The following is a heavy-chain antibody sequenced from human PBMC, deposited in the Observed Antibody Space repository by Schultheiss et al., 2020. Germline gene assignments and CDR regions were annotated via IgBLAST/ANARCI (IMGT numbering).Heavy chain of an antibody. Sequence: GSLRLSCAASGFTFSSYWMHWVRQAPGKGLEWVSSISSSSSYIHYADSLKGRFTISRDNARNSLYLQMNSLRAEDTAVYYCARDLSVLSIAARQSLQYFDYWGQGTLVTVSS. J-gene: IGHJ4*02. CDR3: ARDLSVLSIAARQSLQYFDY. CDR2: ISSSSSYI. CDR1: GFTFSSYW. D-gene: IGHD6-6*01. V-gene: IGHV3-21*01.